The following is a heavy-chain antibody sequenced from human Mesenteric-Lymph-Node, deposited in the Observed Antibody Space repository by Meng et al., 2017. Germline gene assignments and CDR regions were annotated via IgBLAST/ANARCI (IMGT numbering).Heavy chain of an antibody. CDR2: ISSSGSTI. CDR3: ARDHGSLNWFDP. CDR1: GFTFSSYE. J-gene: IGHJ5*02. Sequence: LSLTCAASGFTFSSYEMNWVRQAPGKGLEWVSYISSSGSTIYYADSVKGRFSISRDNAKNSVSLQMTRLRVEDTAVCYCARDHGSLNWFDPWGQGTLVTVSS. D-gene: IGHD6-25*01. V-gene: IGHV3-48*03.